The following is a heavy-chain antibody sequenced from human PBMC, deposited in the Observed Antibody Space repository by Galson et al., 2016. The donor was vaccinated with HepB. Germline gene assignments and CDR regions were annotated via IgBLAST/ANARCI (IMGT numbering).Heavy chain of an antibody. CDR3: ARGKEWEDAFDI. V-gene: IGHV3-21*01. CDR2: ISSSGTYI. Sequence: SLRLSCAASGFTFSSYSVNWVRQAPGKGLEWVSPISSSGTYIYYADSVKGRFTISRDNAKRSLYLQMNSLRAEDTAVYYCARGKEWEDAFDIWGQGTMVTVSS. D-gene: IGHD1-26*01. CDR1: GFTFSSYS. J-gene: IGHJ3*02.